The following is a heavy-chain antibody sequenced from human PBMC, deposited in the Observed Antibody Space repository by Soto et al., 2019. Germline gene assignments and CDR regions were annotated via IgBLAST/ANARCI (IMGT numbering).Heavy chain of an antibody. D-gene: IGHD6-13*01. CDR2: IFSNDEK. J-gene: IGHJ5*02. V-gene: IGHV2-26*01. CDR1: GFSVSNARMG. Sequence: QVTLKESGPVLVKPTETLTLTCTVSGFSVSNARMGVSWIRQPPGKALEWLAHIFSNDEKSYSTSLKSRLTISKDTSKSQVVLTMTNMDPVDTATYYCARTTEYRIAPYYFDPWGQGTLVTVSS. CDR3: ARTTEYRIAPYYFDP.